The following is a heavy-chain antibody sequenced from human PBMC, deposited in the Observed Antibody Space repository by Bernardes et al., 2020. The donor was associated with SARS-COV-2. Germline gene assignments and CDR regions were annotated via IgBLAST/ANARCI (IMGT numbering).Heavy chain of an antibody. CDR2: ISSSSSYI. CDR3: ARGECSSGCPFDY. CDR1: GFTFSSYS. D-gene: IGHD6-19*01. V-gene: IGHV3-21*01. J-gene: IGHJ4*02. Sequence: GSLRLSCAASGFTFSSYSMNWVRQAPGKGLEWVSSISSSSSYIYYADSVKGRFTISRDNAKNSLYLQMNSLRAEDTAVYYCARGECSSGCPFDYWGQGTLVTVSS.